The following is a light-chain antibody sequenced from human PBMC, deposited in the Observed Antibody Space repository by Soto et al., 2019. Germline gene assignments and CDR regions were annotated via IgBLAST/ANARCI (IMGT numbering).Light chain of an antibody. Sequence: DVQMTQSPSTLSASIGERITISCRANQSISNFLAWYQQKPGKAPKLLIYDASTLESGDPSRFRGGGSGTEFTLTISSLQPDDFATYFCRQYNSYSWTFGRGTKVEIK. CDR3: RQYNSYSWT. CDR2: DAS. V-gene: IGKV1-5*01. J-gene: IGKJ1*01. CDR1: QSISNF.